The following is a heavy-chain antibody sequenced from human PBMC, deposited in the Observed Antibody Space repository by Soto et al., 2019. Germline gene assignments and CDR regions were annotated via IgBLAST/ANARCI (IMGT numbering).Heavy chain of an antibody. V-gene: IGHV1-69*13. CDR1: GGTFSSYA. J-gene: IGHJ6*02. Sequence: GASVKGSCKASGGTFSSYAISWVRQAPGQGLEWMGGIIPIFGTANYAQKFQGRVTITADESTSTAYMELSSLRSEDTAVYYCARDQQLVRPYYYYGMDVWGQGTTVTVSS. D-gene: IGHD6-13*01. CDR2: IIPIFGTA. CDR3: ARDQQLVRPYYYYGMDV.